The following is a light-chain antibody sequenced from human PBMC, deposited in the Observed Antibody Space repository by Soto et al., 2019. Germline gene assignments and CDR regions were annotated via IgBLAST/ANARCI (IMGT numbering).Light chain of an antibody. CDR3: LQYSSHSWT. Sequence: DIQMTQSPSTLSASVGDRVTITCRASQSISTWLAWYQQKPGKAPKLLIFDASNLKSGVSSRFSGSGSGTEFTLTISRLQPDDVATYYCLQYSSHSWTVGQGTKVDIK. CDR1: QSISTW. J-gene: IGKJ1*01. V-gene: IGKV1-5*01. CDR2: DAS.